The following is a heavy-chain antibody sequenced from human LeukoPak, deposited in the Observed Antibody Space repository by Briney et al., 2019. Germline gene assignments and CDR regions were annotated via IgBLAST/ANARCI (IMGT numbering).Heavy chain of an antibody. CDR2: IYSGGST. CDR1: GFTVSSNY. CDR3: AKFFPPDYYYGMDV. J-gene: IGHJ6*02. Sequence: GGSLRLSCAASGFTVSSNYMSWVRQAPGKGLEWVSVIYSGGSTYYADSVKGRFTISRDSSKNTLYLQMNSLRAADTAVYYCAKFFPPDYYYGMDVWGQGTTVTVSS. V-gene: IGHV3-53*01. D-gene: IGHD2/OR15-2a*01.